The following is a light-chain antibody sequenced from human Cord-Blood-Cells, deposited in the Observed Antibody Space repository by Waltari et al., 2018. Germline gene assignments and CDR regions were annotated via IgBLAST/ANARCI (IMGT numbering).Light chain of an antibody. Sequence: QSALTQPPSASGSPGRSVTISCTGTSSDVGAYNYVSWYHQHPGKDPKLRIYEVSKRPSGVPDRFSGSKSGNTASLTVSGLQAEDEADYYCSSYAGSNNLVFGGGTKLTVL. V-gene: IGLV2-8*01. J-gene: IGLJ2*01. CDR2: EVS. CDR3: SSYAGSNNLV. CDR1: SSDVGAYNY.